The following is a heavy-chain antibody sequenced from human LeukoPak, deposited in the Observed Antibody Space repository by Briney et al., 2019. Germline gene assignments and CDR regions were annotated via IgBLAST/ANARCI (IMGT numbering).Heavy chain of an antibody. J-gene: IGHJ3*02. D-gene: IGHD3-9*01. Sequence: LSLTCTVSGGSFSGYYWSWIRQPPGKGLEWVAVISYDGSNKYYADSVKGRFTISRDNSKNTLYLQMNSLRAEDTAVYYCANELYDILTGYYHDAFDIWGQGTMVTVSS. CDR2: ISYDGSNK. V-gene: IGHV3-30*18. CDR3: ANELYDILTGYYHDAFDI. CDR1: GGSFSGYY.